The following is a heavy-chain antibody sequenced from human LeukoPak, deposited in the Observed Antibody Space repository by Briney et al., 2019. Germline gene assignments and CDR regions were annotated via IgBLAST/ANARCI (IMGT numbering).Heavy chain of an antibody. D-gene: IGHD3-10*01. CDR1: GGSFGGYY. Sequence: SETLSLTCAVYGGSFGGYYWSWIRQPPGKGLEWIGEINHSGSTNYNPSLKSRVTISVDTSKNQCSLKLSSVTAEDKAVYYCARGTVDGSGSFKYYFDYWGQGTKVTDSS. V-gene: IGHV4-34*01. CDR2: INHSGST. CDR3: ARGTVDGSGSFKYYFDY. J-gene: IGHJ4*02.